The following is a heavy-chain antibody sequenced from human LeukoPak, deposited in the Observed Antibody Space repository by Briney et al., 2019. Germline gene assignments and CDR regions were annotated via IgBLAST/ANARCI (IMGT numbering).Heavy chain of an antibody. J-gene: IGHJ5*02. CDR3: ARDPVLRFLEWLPGDWFDP. V-gene: IGHV3-21*01. CDR2: ISSSSSDI. D-gene: IGHD3-3*01. CDR1: GFTFSSYS. Sequence: GGSLRLSCAASGFTFSSYSMNWVRQAPGKGLEWVSSISSSSSDIYYADSVKGRFTISRDNAKNSLYLQMNSLRAEDTAVYYCARDPVLRFLEWLPGDWFDPWGQGTLVTVSS.